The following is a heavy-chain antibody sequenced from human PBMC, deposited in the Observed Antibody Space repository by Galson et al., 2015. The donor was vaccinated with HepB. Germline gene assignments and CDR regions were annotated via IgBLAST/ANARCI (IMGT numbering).Heavy chain of an antibody. J-gene: IGHJ5*02. D-gene: IGHD6-13*01. CDR3: ARDPAGIAAAGNWFDP. CDR1: GGTFSSYT. Sequence: SVKVSCKASGGTFSSYTISWVRQAPGQGLEWMGRIIPILGIANYAQKFQGRVTITADKSTSTAYMELSSLRSEDTAVYYCARDPAGIAAAGNWFDPWGQGTLVTVSS. CDR2: IIPILGIA. V-gene: IGHV1-69*04.